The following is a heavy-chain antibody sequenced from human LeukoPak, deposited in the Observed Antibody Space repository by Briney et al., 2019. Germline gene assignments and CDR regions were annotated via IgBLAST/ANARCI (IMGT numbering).Heavy chain of an antibody. CDR1: GFTVSSNY. CDR3: ARDIVATIYYYYGMDV. D-gene: IGHD5-12*01. CDR2: IYSGGST. J-gene: IGHJ6*02. V-gene: IGHV3-66*01. Sequence: GGSLRLSCAASGFTVSSNYMSWVRQAPGKGLEWVSVIYSGGSTYYADSVKGRFTISRDNSKNTLYLQMNSLRAEDTAVYYCARDIVATIYYYYGMDVWGQGTTVTVSS.